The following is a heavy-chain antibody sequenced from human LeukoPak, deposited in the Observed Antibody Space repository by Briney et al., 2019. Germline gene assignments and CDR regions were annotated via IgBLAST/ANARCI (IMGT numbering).Heavy chain of an antibody. D-gene: IGHD2/OR15-2a*01. Sequence: ASVKVSCKASGYTFTGYYMHWVRQVPGQGLEWMGRINPNSGGTNYAQKFQGRVTMTRDTSISTAYMELSRLRSDDTAVYYCASLYPDYYGMDVWGQGTTVTVSS. CDR1: GYTFTGYY. CDR3: ASLYPDYYGMDV. V-gene: IGHV1-2*06. J-gene: IGHJ6*02. CDR2: INPNSGGT.